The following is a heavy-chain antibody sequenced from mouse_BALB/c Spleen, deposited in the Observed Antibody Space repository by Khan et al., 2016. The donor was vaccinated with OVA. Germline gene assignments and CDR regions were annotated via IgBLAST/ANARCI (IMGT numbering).Heavy chain of an antibody. CDR2: ISPGSGDT. J-gene: IGHJ3*01. V-gene: IGHV1-77*01. CDR1: GYTFTDYY. Sequence: QLQQSGAELARPGASVKLSCKASGYTFTDYYINWVKQRTGQGLEWIGEISPGSGDTYYNEKFKGKATLTADKSSSTAYMQLSSLTSEASAVYFCARRNYFGYTFAYWGQGTLVTVSA. D-gene: IGHD1-2*01. CDR3: ARRNYFGYTFAY.